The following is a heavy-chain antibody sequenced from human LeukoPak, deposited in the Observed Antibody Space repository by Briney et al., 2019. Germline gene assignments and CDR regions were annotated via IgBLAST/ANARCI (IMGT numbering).Heavy chain of an antibody. CDR3: ARADSRGYYDFWSGYYRYYFDY. J-gene: IGHJ4*02. Sequence: SETLSLTCAVYGGSFSGYYWSWIRQPPGKGLEWIGEINHSGSTSYKSSLKSRVTISIDTSKNQFSLKLSSVTAADTAVYYCARADSRGYYDFWSGYYRYYFDYWGQGTLVTVSS. CDR1: GGSFSGYY. V-gene: IGHV4-34*01. CDR2: INHSGST. D-gene: IGHD3-3*01.